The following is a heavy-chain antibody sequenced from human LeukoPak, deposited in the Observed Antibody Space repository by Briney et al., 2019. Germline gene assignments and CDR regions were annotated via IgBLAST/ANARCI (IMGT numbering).Heavy chain of an antibody. V-gene: IGHV4-31*03. CDR3: ARDPTYYYDSSGYYYGWFDP. CDR2: IYYSGST. J-gene: IGHJ5*02. CDR1: GGSISSGGYY. D-gene: IGHD3-22*01. Sequence: SETLSLTCTVSGGSISSGGYYWSWIRQHPGKGLEWIGYIYYSGSTYYSPSLKSRVTISVDTSKNQFSLKLSSVTAADTAVYYCARDPTYYYDSSGYYYGWFDPWGQGTLVTVSS.